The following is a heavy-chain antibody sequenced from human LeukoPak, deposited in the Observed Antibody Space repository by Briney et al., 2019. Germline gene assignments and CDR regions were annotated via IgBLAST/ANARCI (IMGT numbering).Heavy chain of an antibody. V-gene: IGHV4-59*01. Sequence: SETLSLTCTVSGGSISSYYWSWIRQPPGKGLEWIGYIYYSGSTNYNPSLKSRVTISVDTSKNQFSLKLSSVTAADTAVYYCARASRGSGSYYPVFDHWGQGTLVTVSS. CDR2: IYYSGST. CDR3: ARASRGSGSYYPVFDH. D-gene: IGHD3-10*01. CDR1: GGSISSYY. J-gene: IGHJ4*02.